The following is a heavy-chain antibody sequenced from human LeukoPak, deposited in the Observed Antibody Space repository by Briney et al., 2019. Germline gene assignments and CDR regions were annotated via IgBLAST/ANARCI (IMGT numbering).Heavy chain of an antibody. CDR1: GYTFTGYY. CDR2: INPNSGGT. V-gene: IGHV1-2*02. J-gene: IGHJ4*02. D-gene: IGHD3-10*01. CDR3: AREDYYGSGSYHFWDY. Sequence: SVKVSCKASGYTFTGYYMHWVRQAPGQGLEWMGWINPNSGGTNYAQKFQGRFTMTRITSISTAYMELSRLRSDDTAVYYCAREDYYGSGSYHFWDYWGQGTLVTVSS.